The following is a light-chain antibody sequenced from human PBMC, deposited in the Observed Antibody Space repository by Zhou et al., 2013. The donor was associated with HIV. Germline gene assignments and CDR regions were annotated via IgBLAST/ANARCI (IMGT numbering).Light chain of an antibody. J-gene: IGKJ5*01. CDR2: VAS. V-gene: IGKV3-20*01. Sequence: EIVLTQSPGTLSLSPGQRATLSCRASQSVPRNYLAWYQQKPGQAPRLLIYVASNRATGIPDRFSGSGSGTDFTLTISRLEPEDFAVYYXQQYGSSPITFGQGHDW. CDR1: QSVPRNY. CDR3: QQYGSSPIT.